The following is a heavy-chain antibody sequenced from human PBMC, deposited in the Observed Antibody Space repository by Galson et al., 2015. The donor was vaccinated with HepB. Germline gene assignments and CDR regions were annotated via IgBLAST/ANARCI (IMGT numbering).Heavy chain of an antibody. CDR1: GYTCSRYW. V-gene: IGHV5-51*01. Sequence: QSGAEVKKPGESLKISCEGSGYTCSRYWIGWVRQMPGKGLEWVAVIFPDDSDTKYSPSFEGRVTISADKSTNTAYLQWSSLRASDSAMYYCARHRAYCSTSSCPVECWGQGTLVTVSS. D-gene: IGHD2-2*01. CDR3: ARHRAYCSTSSCPVEC. J-gene: IGHJ4*02. CDR2: IFPDDSDT.